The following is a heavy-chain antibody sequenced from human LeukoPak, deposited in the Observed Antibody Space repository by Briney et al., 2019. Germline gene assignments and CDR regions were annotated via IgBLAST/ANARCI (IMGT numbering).Heavy chain of an antibody. CDR3: AKEPATRWLATFDY. V-gene: IGHV3-33*06. D-gene: IGHD6-19*01. J-gene: IGHJ4*02. CDR2: IWYGGSNT. Sequence: GGSLRLSCAASGFTVSSNYMSWVRQAPGKGLEWVAVIWYGGSNTYYADSVKGRFTISRDNSKNTLYLQMNSLRAEDTAVYYCAKEPATRWLATFDYWGQGTLVTVSS. CDR1: GFTVSSNY.